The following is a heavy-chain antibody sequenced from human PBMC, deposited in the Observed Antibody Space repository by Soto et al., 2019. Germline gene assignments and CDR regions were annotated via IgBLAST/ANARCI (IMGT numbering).Heavy chain of an antibody. Sequence: GGSLRLSCAASGFTFNSYAMSWVRQAPGKGLEWVSGISGSGGSTYYADSVRGRFTISRDNSKNTLYLQMNSLGAEDTAVYYCAKGEFGQAYYSYYMDVWGKGTTVTVSS. CDR2: ISGSGGST. V-gene: IGHV3-23*01. CDR3: AKGEFGQAYYSYYMDV. J-gene: IGHJ6*03. D-gene: IGHD3-16*01. CDR1: GFTFNSYA.